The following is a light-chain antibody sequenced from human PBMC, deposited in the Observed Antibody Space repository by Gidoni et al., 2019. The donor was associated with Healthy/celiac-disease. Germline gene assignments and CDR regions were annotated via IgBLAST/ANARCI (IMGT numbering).Light chain of an antibody. CDR2: DRS. CDR1: QTIYTY. V-gene: IGKV1-39*01. Sequence: DIQMTKSPSSLSGSVGDRVTITSRASQTIYTYLNWYQQKPGRAPNLLIYDRSTLQSGVPSRFGGSGSVTDFTLTITNLQPEDFATYYCQQSYSFPRTFGQGTKVEIK. CDR3: QQSYSFPRT. J-gene: IGKJ1*01.